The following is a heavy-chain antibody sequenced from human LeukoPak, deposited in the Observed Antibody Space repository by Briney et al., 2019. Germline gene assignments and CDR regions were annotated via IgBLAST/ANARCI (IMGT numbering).Heavy chain of an antibody. CDR3: ARADGYNLVRAPGLDY. CDR2: INHSGST. J-gene: IGHJ4*02. CDR1: GGSFRGSY. Sequence: SETLCLTCAVHGGSFRGSYWSWIRQPPGKGREWRGEINHSGSTNYNPPLKSRVPISVDTSKNQFSLKLSAVTAADTAVYYWARADGYNLVRAPGLDYWGQGTLVTVSS. V-gene: IGHV4-34*01. D-gene: IGHD5-24*01.